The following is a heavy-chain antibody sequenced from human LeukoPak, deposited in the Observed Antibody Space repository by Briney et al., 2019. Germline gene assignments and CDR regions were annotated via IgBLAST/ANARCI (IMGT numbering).Heavy chain of an antibody. CDR2: IKQDGREK. D-gene: IGHD1-1*01. Sequence: PGGSLRLSCAASGFSFSNYWMSWVRQAPGKGLEWVANIKQDGREKYSVDSVEGRFTISRDNAKNSLFLQMNSLRADDTALYYCARPHRAGTQSGYWGQGTLVTVSS. J-gene: IGHJ4*02. V-gene: IGHV3-7*01. CDR1: GFSFSNYW. CDR3: ARPHRAGTQSGY.